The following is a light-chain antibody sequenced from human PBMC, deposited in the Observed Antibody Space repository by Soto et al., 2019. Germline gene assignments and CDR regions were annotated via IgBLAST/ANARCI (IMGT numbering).Light chain of an antibody. CDR1: QSVSSY. Sequence: EIVLTQSPATLSLSPRERATLSCRASQSVSSYLAWYQQKPGQAPSLLIYDASNRATGIPARFSGSGSGTDFTLTISSLEPEDFAVYYCQQRSNWPSLTFGGGTRWIS. CDR3: QQRSNWPSLT. V-gene: IGKV3-11*01. CDR2: DAS. J-gene: IGKJ4*02.